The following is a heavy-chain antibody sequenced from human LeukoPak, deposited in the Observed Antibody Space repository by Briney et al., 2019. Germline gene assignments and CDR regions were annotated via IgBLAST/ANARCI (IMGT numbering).Heavy chain of an antibody. CDR1: GESFDGFY. D-gene: IGHD1-1*01. V-gene: IGHV4-34*01. CDR2: VNYIGRT. Sequence: SETLSLTCAVYGESFDGFYWNWIRQSPEKGLEWLGEVNYIGRTNYNPALESRIAISADASKRQFSLKVTSVTAADTAVYYCAIRLTTSRLATATTWLDPWGQGTLVSVSS. CDR3: AIRLTTSRLATATTWLDP. J-gene: IGHJ5*02.